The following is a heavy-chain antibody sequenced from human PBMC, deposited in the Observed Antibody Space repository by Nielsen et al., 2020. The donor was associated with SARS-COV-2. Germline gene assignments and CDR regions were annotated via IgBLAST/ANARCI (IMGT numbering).Heavy chain of an antibody. Sequence: ASVKVSCKASGFTFGSYGFSWVKQAPGQGLEWMGWISVYNGNTKYAQNLQGRVTMTRDRSTSTAYMHLRSLRSDDTAVYYCARGSWIYYYYYMDVWGKGTTVTVSS. D-gene: IGHD6-13*01. CDR3: ARGSWIYYYYYMDV. CDR1: GFTFGSYG. V-gene: IGHV1-18*01. CDR2: ISVYNGNT. J-gene: IGHJ6*03.